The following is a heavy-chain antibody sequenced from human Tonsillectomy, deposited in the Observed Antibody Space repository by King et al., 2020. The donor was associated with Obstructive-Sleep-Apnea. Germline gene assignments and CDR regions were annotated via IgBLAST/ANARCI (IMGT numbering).Heavy chain of an antibody. CDR2: FCYSGDT. CDR3: TRDRHKGYDY. CDR1: GGSIGGYC. D-gene: IGHD3-16*02. J-gene: IGHJ4*02. V-gene: IGHV4-59*03. Sequence: QLQESGPGLVKPSETLSLICTVSGGSIGGYCWSWIRQPPGKGLEGIGYFCYSGDTNYHPSLERRATISVDTSKSQISLKLNSVTAADTAIYYCTRDRHKGYDYWGQGTLVTVSS.